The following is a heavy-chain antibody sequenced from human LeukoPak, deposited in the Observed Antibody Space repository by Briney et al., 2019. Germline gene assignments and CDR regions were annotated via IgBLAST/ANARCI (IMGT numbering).Heavy chain of an antibody. J-gene: IGHJ4*02. Sequence: SETLSLTCTVSGGSISSSSSYWGWIRQPPGKGLEWIGSIYYSGSTYYKTSLKSRVTISVDTSKNQFSLKLSSVTAADTAVYYCARLSVSGYYYFDYWGQGTLVTVSS. CDR2: IYYSGST. V-gene: IGHV4-39*01. D-gene: IGHD6-19*01. CDR3: ARLSVSGYYYFDY. CDR1: GGSISSSSSY.